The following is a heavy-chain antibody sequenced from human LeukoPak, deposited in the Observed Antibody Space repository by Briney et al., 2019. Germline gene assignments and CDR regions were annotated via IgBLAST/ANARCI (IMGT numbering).Heavy chain of an antibody. CDR2: FNPDSET. V-gene: IGHV5-51*01. CDR1: GSSFTNHW. CDR3: AREGFDY. J-gene: IGHJ4*02. Sequence: GESLRISCEASGSSFTNHWIAWVRQMPGKGLECMGIFNPDSETTYSPSFRGQVSISGDKSTNTAYLQWSSLKASDTAMYYCAREGFDYWGQGTLVTVSS.